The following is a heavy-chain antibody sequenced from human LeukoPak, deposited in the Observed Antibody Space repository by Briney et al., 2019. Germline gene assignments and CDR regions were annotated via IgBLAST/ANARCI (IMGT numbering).Heavy chain of an antibody. V-gene: IGHV6-1*01. J-gene: IGHJ6*02. Sequence: SQTLSLTCAISGDSVSSNSAAWNWIRQSPSRGLEWLGRTYYRSKWYNDYAVSVKSRITINPDTSKNQFSLQLNPVTPEDTAVYYCARENCSGGSCYEGYYYYGMDVWGQGTTVTVSS. CDR1: GDSVSSNSAA. CDR3: ARENCSGGSCYEGYYYYGMDV. D-gene: IGHD2-15*01. CDR2: TYYRSKWYN.